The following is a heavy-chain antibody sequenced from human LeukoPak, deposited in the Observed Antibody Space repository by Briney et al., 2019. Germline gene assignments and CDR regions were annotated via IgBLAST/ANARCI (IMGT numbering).Heavy chain of an antibody. D-gene: IGHD3-16*01. V-gene: IGHV3-7*01. Sequence: GGSLRLSCAASGFTFSTSWMTWVRQAPGKGLEWVANIKYDEGETYYVDSVKGRFTISRDNAKNMVYLQMNSLRAEDTAVYYCARGASLAYYVDVWGKGTTVTVSS. CDR2: IKYDEGET. J-gene: IGHJ6*04. CDR1: GFTFSTSW. CDR3: ARGASLAYYVDV.